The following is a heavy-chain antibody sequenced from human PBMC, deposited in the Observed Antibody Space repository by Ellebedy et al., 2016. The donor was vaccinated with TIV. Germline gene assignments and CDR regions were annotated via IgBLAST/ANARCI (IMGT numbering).Heavy chain of an antibody. CDR1: GGSFSGYY. CDR2: IYYSGST. J-gene: IGHJ2*01. CDR3: ARDDDVTGKNWYFGL. Sequence: SETLSLTCAVYGGSFSGYYWSWIRQPPGKGLEWIGYIYYSGSTNYNPSLKSRVTISVNTSKNQFSLKLSSVTAADTAVYYCARDDDVTGKNWYFGLWGRGSLVTASS. D-gene: IGHD1-20*01. V-gene: IGHV4-34*11.